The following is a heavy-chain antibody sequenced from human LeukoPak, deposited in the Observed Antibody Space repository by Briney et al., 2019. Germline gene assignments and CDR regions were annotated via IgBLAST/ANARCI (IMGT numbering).Heavy chain of an antibody. Sequence: PSETLSLTCTVSGSSISSYYWSWIRQPPGKGLEWIGYIYYSGSTNYNPSLKSRVTISVDTSKNQFSLKLSSVTAADTAVYYCARRTAAAGLDYWGQGTLVTVSS. CDR3: ARRTAAAGLDY. V-gene: IGHV4-59*08. D-gene: IGHD6-13*01. CDR1: GSSISSYY. CDR2: IYYSGST. J-gene: IGHJ4*02.